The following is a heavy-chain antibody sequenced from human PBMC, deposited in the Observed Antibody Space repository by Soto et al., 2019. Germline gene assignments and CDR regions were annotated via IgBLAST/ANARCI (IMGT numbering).Heavy chain of an antibody. CDR2: INPNSGGT. D-gene: IGHD7-27*01. CDR3: ARDSQLTGGAFDI. V-gene: IGHV1-2*04. Sequence: ASVKVSCKASGYTFTGYYMHWVRQAPGQGLEWMGWINPNSGGTNYAQKFQGWVTMTRDTSISTAYMELSRLRSDDTAVYYCARDSQLTGGAFDIWGQGTMVTVSS. CDR1: GYTFTGYY. J-gene: IGHJ3*02.